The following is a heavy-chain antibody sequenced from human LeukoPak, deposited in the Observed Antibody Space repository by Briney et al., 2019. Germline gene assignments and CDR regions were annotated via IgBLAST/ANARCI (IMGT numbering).Heavy chain of an antibody. Sequence: TGGSLRLSCAASGFTFSTYAMSWVRQAPGKGLEWVSSISGSGGSTYYADSVKGRFTISRDNSKNTLYLEMNSLRVEDTAIYYCAKWGGDSGAEQWLVLDYWGQGTLVTVSS. CDR2: ISGSGGST. CDR3: AKWGGDSGAEQWLVLDY. D-gene: IGHD6-19*01. V-gene: IGHV3-23*01. J-gene: IGHJ4*02. CDR1: GFTFSTYA.